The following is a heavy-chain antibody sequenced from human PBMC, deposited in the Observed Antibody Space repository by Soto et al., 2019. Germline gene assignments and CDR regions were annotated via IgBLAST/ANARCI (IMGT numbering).Heavy chain of an antibody. CDR1: GFTFSSYW. CDR3: ARGGYGIQLWLHAFDI. J-gene: IGHJ3*02. Sequence: GGSLRLSCAASGFTFSSYWMHWVRQAPGKGLVWVSRINSDGSSTSYADSVKGRFTISRDNAKNTLYLQMNSLRAEDTAVYYCARGGYGIQLWLHAFDIWGQGTMVTVS. CDR2: INSDGSST. V-gene: IGHV3-74*01. D-gene: IGHD5-18*01.